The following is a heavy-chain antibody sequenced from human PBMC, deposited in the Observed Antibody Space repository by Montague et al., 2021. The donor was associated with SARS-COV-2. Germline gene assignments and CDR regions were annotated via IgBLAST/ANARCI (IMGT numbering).Heavy chain of an antibody. D-gene: IGHD3-10*01. CDR1: GDSMSSYY. Sequence: SETLSLTCTVSGDSMSSYYWSWIRQSPGKGLELIGHIENTGDTKFNPSLKSQVTISTDTSKNQFSLKLSSVTAADTAVYFCARVLMELDPLDRPYFDYWGQGTLVTVSS. CDR3: ARVLMELDPLDRPYFDY. V-gene: IGHV4-59*01. J-gene: IGHJ4*02. CDR2: IENTGDT.